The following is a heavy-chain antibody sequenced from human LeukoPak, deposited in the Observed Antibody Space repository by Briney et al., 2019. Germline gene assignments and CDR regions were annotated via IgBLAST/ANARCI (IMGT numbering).Heavy chain of an antibody. Sequence: ASVKVSCKASGYTLTGYYMHWVRQAPGQGLEWMGWINPNSGGTNYAQKFQGWVTMTRDTSISTAYMELSRLRSDDTAVYYCARAPHGMAFDIWGQGTMVTVSS. CDR1: GYTLTGYY. CDR3: ARAPHGMAFDI. CDR2: INPNSGGT. J-gene: IGHJ3*02. V-gene: IGHV1-2*04.